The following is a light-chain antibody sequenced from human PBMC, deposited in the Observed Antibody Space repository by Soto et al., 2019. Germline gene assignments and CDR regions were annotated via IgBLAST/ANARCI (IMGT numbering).Light chain of an antibody. J-gene: IGKJ2*01. Sequence: DIQMTQSPSSLSASVGDRVTITCRASQSISSYLNLYQQKPGKAPKLLIYAASSLQRGVTSRFSGSGSGTDFTLTISSLQPADFATYYCQQSYSTPRTFGQGTKLEIK. CDR2: AAS. CDR1: QSISSY. V-gene: IGKV1-39*01. CDR3: QQSYSTPRT.